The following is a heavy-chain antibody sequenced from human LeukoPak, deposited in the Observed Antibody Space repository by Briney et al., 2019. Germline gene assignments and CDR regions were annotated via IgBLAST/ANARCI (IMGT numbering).Heavy chain of an antibody. D-gene: IGHD3-22*01. CDR3: ARHYYDSSGYYYSSKNYFDS. CDR1: GDSIRSYY. Sequence: SETLSLTCTVSGDSIRSYYWSWIRQAPGKGLEWIGYIYFTGSTKYNPSLKSRVTIAVDTSENQFSLKLNSMTAADTVVYYCARHYYDSSGYYYSSKNYFDSWGQGSLVTVSS. CDR2: IYFTGST. J-gene: IGHJ4*02. V-gene: IGHV4-59*08.